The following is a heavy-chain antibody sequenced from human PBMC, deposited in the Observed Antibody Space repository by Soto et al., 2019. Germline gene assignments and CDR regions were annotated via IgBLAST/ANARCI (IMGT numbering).Heavy chain of an antibody. Sequence: SETLSLTCSFSGVSTTAYYWVWVRQAPGRGLEWIGFTHHSGYTNYAPSLKTRVTMSLDTSKNQFSLKLNSVSAADTAVYYCARHRVDYDSSGYYYYDYGMDVWGQGTTVTVSS. D-gene: IGHD3-22*01. CDR3: ARHRVDYDSSGYYYYDYGMDV. V-gene: IGHV4-59*01. CDR1: GVSTTAYY. CDR2: THHSGYT. J-gene: IGHJ6*02.